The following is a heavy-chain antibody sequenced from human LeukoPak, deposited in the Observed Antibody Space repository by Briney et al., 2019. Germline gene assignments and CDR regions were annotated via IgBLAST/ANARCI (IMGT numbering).Heavy chain of an antibody. V-gene: IGHV4-34*01. CDR1: GESLNSYY. J-gene: IGHJ4*02. Sequence: PSETLSLTCAVYGESLNSYYWSWVRQPPGEGLEWIGEIYESGTTEYNPSLKSRVTISMFPSKQQFSLSLSSVTAADTAVYYCARGAWATRLGSWGLGTPVIVSS. CDR3: ARGAWATRLGS. D-gene: IGHD2-15*01. CDR2: IYESGTT.